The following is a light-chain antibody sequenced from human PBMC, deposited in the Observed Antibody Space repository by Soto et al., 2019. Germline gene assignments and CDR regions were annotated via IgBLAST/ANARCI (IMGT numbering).Light chain of an antibody. V-gene: IGKV1-5*01. J-gene: IGKJ1*01. CDR1: QTVSSW. CDR2: DVS. Sequence: EIQMTQSPSTLSASVGDRVTITCRASQTVSSWLAWYQQKPGKAPKLLIYDVSSLESGVPSRFGGSGSGTEFTLTISSLQPDDFATYYCQQYYSYSRTFGQGTKV. CDR3: QQYYSYSRT.